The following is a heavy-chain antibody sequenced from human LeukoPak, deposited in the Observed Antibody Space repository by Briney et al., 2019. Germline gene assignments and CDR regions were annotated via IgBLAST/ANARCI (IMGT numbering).Heavy chain of an antibody. V-gene: IGHV4-4*02. J-gene: IGHJ6*03. CDR1: GGSISSGNW. D-gene: IGHD4-17*01. Sequence: PSETLSVTCAVSGGSISSGNWWSWVRQPPGKGLEWIGEIYHSGSTNYSPSLKSRVTISVDRSKNQFSLNLYSVTAADTAVYYCARYYGDYVYYYYMDVWGKGTTVTVSS. CDR3: ARYYGDYVYYYYMDV. CDR2: IYHSGST.